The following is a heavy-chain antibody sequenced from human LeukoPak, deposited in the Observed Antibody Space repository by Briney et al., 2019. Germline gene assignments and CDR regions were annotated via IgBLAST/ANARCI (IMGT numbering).Heavy chain of an antibody. CDR2: VYYTGST. CDR3: ARHSGSGSLSRPFDP. V-gene: IGHV4-39*01. D-gene: IGHD3-10*01. J-gene: IGHJ5*02. CDR1: GDSVTSGSFY. Sequence: PSETLSLTCTVSGDSVTSGSFYWAWLRPAPGKALEWIATVYYTGSTYYNPSLKSRVTVSIDTSKNQFSLKLKSVVAPDTAIYYCARHSGSGSLSRPFDPWGQGSLVTVSS.